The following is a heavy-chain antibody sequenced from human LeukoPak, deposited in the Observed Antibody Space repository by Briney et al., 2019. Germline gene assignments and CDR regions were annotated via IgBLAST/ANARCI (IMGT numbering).Heavy chain of an antibody. V-gene: IGHV3-23*01. CDR2: ICDTT. CDR3: VKRGEEGY. Sequence: GGSLRLSCAASGFSFSSFSMTWVRQAPGKGLEGVSSICDTTYYADSVKGRFIISRDNSKNTLYLQMNGLRADDTAIYYCVKRGEEGYWGQGTLVIVS. CDR1: GFSFSSFS. D-gene: IGHD4-17*01. J-gene: IGHJ4*02.